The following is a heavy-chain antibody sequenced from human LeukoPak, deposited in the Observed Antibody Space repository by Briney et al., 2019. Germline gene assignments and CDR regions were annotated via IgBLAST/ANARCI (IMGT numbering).Heavy chain of an antibody. CDR3: ARYGGNAHDY. CDR1: GGSMSSGDNY. CDR2: IYYSGTT. Sequence: SETLSRTCTVSGGSMSSGDNYWSCIRQHPAKGLEWIAHIYYSGTTYYNPSLKSRVSISVDTSKNQFSLRLSSVTAADTAVYYCARYGGNAHDYWGQGTLVTVSA. V-gene: IGHV4-31*03. J-gene: IGHJ4*02. D-gene: IGHD4/OR15-4a*01.